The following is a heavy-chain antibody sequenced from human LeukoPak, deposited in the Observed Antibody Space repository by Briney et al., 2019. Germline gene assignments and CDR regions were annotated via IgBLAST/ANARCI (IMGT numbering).Heavy chain of an antibody. CDR1: GFTFSSYT. J-gene: IGHJ6*03. V-gene: IGHV3-21*01. CDR2: ISSSSYYI. D-gene: IGHD6-13*01. Sequence: PGGSLRLSCAASGFTFSSYTMNWVRQAPGKGLEWVSSISSSSYYIYYADSVKGRFTISRDDAKNSLYLQMNSLRAEDTAVYYCARVVTAAARTYYYMDVWGKGTTVTVSS. CDR3: ARVVTAAARTYYYMDV.